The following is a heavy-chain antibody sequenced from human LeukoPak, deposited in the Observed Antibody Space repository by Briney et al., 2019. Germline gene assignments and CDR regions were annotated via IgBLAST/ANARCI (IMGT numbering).Heavy chain of an antibody. Sequence: PSETLSLTCTVSGGSISSSSYYWVWLRQPPGKGLEWIGYIFYSGSTSYNPSLKSRVTISVDTSKNQFSLRLSSVTAADTAVYYCARVHRDYYYDSSGYLVGAFDIWGQGTMVAVSS. V-gene: IGHV4-61*05. CDR3: ARVHRDYYYDSSGYLVGAFDI. D-gene: IGHD3-22*01. CDR1: GGSISSSSYY. CDR2: IFYSGST. J-gene: IGHJ3*02.